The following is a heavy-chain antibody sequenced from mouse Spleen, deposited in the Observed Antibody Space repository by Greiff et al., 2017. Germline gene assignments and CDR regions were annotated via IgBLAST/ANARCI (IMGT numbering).Heavy chain of an antibody. V-gene: IGHV1-7*01. CDR3: ARSLGYYGSSYVDYYAMDY. Sequence: QVQLQQSGAELAKPGASVKLSCKASGYTFTSYWMHWVKQRPGQGLEWIGYINPSSGYTKYNQKFKDKATLTADKSSSTAYMQLSSLTYEDSAVYYCARSLGYYGSSYVDYYAMDYWGQGTSVTVSS. CDR1: GYTFTSYW. J-gene: IGHJ4*01. CDR2: INPSSGYT. D-gene: IGHD1-1*01.